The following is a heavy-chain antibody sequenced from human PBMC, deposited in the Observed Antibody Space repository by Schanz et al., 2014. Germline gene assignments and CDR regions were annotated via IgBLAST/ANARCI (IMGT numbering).Heavy chain of an antibody. Sequence: QVQLVQSGAEGKKPGASVKVSCKASGYTFTSDSMHWVRQAPGQGLEWMGKIIPVLNIATYAQRFQGRVSITADTSTNTAYMELSGLRSEDTAVYYCARDQSPYTNSSDVRYFDYWGLGTLVTVSS. CDR1: GYTFTSDS. V-gene: IGHV1-69*09. CDR2: IIPVLNIA. CDR3: ARDQSPYTNSSDVRYFDY. D-gene: IGHD6-6*01. J-gene: IGHJ4*02.